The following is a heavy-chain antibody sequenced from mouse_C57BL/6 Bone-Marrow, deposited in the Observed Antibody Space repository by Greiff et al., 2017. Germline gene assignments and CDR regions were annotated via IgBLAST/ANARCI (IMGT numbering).Heavy chain of an antibody. D-gene: IGHD4-1*02. CDR3: GPTTGPYWYFDV. CDR2: INPNYGTT. CDR1: GYSFTDYY. V-gene: IGHV1-39*01. Sequence: VQLQQPGPELVKPGASVKISCKASGYSFTDYYMNWVKQSHGKSLEWIGVINPNYGTTSYNQKFKGKATLTVDQSSSTAYMQLNSLTSEDSAVYYCGPTTGPYWYFDVWGTGTTVTVSS. J-gene: IGHJ1*03.